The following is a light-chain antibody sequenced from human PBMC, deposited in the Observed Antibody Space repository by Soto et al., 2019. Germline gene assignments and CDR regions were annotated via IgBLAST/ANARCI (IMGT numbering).Light chain of an antibody. CDR1: QSIRYW. V-gene: IGKV1-5*01. Sequence: DIRMSQSPSTISVSVGARVTITCRASQSIRYWFAWFELQPGKXPXHVXYAGSTLLSGVRSRFSGSGSGTDFTLTISSLQPEDFASYYCHQYNAAFGQGTRLEIK. J-gene: IGKJ5*01. CDR2: AGS. CDR3: HQYNAA.